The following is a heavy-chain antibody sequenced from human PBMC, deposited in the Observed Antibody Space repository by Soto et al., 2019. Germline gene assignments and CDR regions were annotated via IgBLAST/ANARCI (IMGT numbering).Heavy chain of an antibody. CDR2: IIPIFGTA. CDR3: ARDQIDYHFWSGYYSYFYY. CDR1: GGTFSSYA. D-gene: IGHD3-3*01. J-gene: IGHJ4*02. Sequence: VQLVQSGAEVKKPGSSVKVSCKASGGTFSSYAISWVRQAPGQGLEWMGGIIPIFGTANYAQKFQGRVTITADETTSTAYMELSSLRSEDTAVYYCARDQIDYHFWSGYYSYFYYWGQGTLVTVSA. V-gene: IGHV1-69*01.